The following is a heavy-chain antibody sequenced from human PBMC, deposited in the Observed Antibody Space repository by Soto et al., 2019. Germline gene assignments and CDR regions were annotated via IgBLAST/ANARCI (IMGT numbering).Heavy chain of an antibody. J-gene: IGHJ5*02. V-gene: IGHV4-59*08. CDR3: ARHPLYNWFDP. Sequence: SETLSLTCTVSGGSISSYYWSWIRQPPGRGLEWIGYIYYSGSTNYNPSLKSRVTISVDTSKNQFSLKLSSVTAADTAVSYCARHPLYNWFDPWGQGTLVTVSS. CDR1: GGSISSYY. D-gene: IGHD3-16*01. CDR2: IYYSGST.